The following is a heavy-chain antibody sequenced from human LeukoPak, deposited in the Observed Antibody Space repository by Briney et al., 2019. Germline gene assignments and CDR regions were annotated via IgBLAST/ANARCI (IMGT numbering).Heavy chain of an antibody. D-gene: IGHD2-8*01. CDR2: IRYDGSNK. V-gene: IGHV3-30*02. CDR1: GFTFSSYG. Sequence: PGGSLRLSCAASGFTFSSYGMHWVRQAPGKGLEWVAFIRYDGSNKYYADSVKGRFTISRDNAKNSLYLQMNSLGAEDTAVYYCARVMALYYYYYMDVWGKGTTVTVSS. J-gene: IGHJ6*03. CDR3: ARVMALYYYYYMDV.